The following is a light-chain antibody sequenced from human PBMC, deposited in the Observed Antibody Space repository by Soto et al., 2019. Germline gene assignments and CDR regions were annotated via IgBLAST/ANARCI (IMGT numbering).Light chain of an antibody. CDR1: QSVRNSL. CDR2: GAS. Sequence: EIVLTQSPGTLSFSPGERSTPSCMASQSVRNSLLAWYQQKPGQPPRLLIYGASSRATGIPDRFSGSGSGTDFTLTISSLEPEDFAVYYCQQRSNWPTFGQGTRLEIK. CDR3: QQRSNWPT. J-gene: IGKJ5*01. V-gene: IGKV3D-20*02.